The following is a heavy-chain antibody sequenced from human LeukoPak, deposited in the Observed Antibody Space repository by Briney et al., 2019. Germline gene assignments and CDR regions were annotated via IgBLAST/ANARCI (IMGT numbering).Heavy chain of an antibody. J-gene: IGHJ3*01. V-gene: IGHV4-4*07. CDR1: GGSVSSFF. CDR3: ARDIVAASSDGFDA. D-gene: IGHD2-15*01. Sequence: SETLSLTCSVSGGSVSSFFWSWIRQPAGKGLEWLGRMYASGSANYNPSLKSRISMSVDTSKSQFSLNLTSVTAADTAVYYCARDIVAASSDGFDAWGQGTTVTVSS. CDR2: MYASGSA.